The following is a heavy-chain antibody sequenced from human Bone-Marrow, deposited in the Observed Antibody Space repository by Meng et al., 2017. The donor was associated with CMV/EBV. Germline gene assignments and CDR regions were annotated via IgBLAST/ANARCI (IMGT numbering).Heavy chain of an antibody. D-gene: IGHD2-2*02. CDR1: GFTFSSYA. CDR3: AKDPRPVPAAILFDY. J-gene: IGHJ4*02. V-gene: IGHV3-30-3*01. CDR2: ISYDGSNK. Sequence: GESLKISCASSGFTFSSYAMHWVRQAPGKGLEWVAVISYDGSNKYYADSVKGRFTISRDNSKHTLYLQMTSLRAEDTAVYYWAKDPRPVPAAILFDYWGQGTLVTVSS.